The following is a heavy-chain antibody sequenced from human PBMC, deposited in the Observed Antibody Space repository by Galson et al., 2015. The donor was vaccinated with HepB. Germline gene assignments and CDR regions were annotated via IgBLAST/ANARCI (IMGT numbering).Heavy chain of an antibody. V-gene: IGHV3-30*03. Sequence: SLRLSCAASGFTFSSYGMHWVRQAPGKGLEWVAVISYDGSNKYYADSVKGRFTISRDNSKNTLYLQMNSLRAEDTAVYYCARGRGYCSSTSCQNYYYGMDVWGQGTTVTVSS. CDR2: ISYDGSNK. CDR3: ARGRGYCSSTSCQNYYYGMDV. D-gene: IGHD2-2*01. CDR1: GFTFSSYG. J-gene: IGHJ6*02.